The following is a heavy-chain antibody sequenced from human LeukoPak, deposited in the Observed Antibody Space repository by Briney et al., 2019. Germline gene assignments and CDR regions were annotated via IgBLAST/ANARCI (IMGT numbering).Heavy chain of an antibody. CDR2: IYHSGST. V-gene: IGHV4-34*01. Sequence: PSETLSLTCAVYGGSFSGYYWSWIRRPPGKGLERIGEIYHSGSTNYNPSLKSRVTISVDTSKNQFSLKLSSVTAADTAVYYCARGKRGYSSSWYDYWGQGTLVTVSS. CDR3: ARGKRGYSSSWYDY. D-gene: IGHD6-13*01. J-gene: IGHJ4*02. CDR1: GGSFSGYY.